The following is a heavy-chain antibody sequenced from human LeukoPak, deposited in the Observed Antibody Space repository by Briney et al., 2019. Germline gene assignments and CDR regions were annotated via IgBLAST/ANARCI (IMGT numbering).Heavy chain of an antibody. V-gene: IGHV3-48*03. CDR2: ISSSGSTI. CDR3: ARERGYSGYDYFIDSPSDY. Sequence: GGSLRLSCAASGFTFSSYEMNWVRQAPGKGLEWVSYISSSGSTIYNADSVKGRFTISRDNAKNSLYLQMNSLRAEDTAVYYCARERGYSGYDYFIDSPSDYWGQGTLVTVSS. D-gene: IGHD5-12*01. J-gene: IGHJ4*02. CDR1: GFTFSSYE.